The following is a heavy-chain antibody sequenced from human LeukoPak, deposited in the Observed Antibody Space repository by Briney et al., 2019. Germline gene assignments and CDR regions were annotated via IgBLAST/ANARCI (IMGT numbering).Heavy chain of an antibody. Sequence: SETLSLTCTVSGGSISSYYWSWIRQPPGKGLEWIGYTYYSGSTNYNPSLKSRVTISVDTSKNQFSLKLSSVTAADTAVYYCAREKAYDSSGYYYYYGMDVWGQGTTVTVSS. J-gene: IGHJ6*02. D-gene: IGHD3-22*01. CDR2: TYYSGST. V-gene: IGHV4-59*01. CDR1: GGSISSYY. CDR3: AREKAYDSSGYYYYYGMDV.